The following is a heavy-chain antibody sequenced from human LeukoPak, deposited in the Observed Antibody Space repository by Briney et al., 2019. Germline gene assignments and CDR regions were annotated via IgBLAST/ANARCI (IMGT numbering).Heavy chain of an antibody. D-gene: IGHD3-16*02. CDR2: IKQDGSEK. J-gene: IGHJ4*02. V-gene: IGHV3-7*01. CDR3: ARDVRYHFDY. CDR1: GFIFSNYW. Sequence: GGSLRLSCAASGFIFSNYWMNWVRQAPGKGLEWVANIKQDGSEKNYVDSVKGRFTISRDNAKNSLHLQMNSLRAEDTAVYYCARDVRYHFDYWGQGTLVTVSS.